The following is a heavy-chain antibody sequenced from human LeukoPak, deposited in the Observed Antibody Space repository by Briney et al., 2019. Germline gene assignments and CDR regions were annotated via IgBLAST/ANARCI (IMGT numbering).Heavy chain of an antibody. V-gene: IGHV3-30-3*01. Sequence: GRSLRLSCAASGFTFSSYAMHWVRQAPGKGLEWMAVISYDGSNKYYADSVKGRFTISRDNSKNTLYLQMNSLRAEDTAVYYCAAELYCGGDCLYFQHWGQGTLVTVSS. J-gene: IGHJ1*01. CDR1: GFTFSSYA. CDR3: AAELYCGGDCLYFQH. D-gene: IGHD2-21*02. CDR2: ISYDGSNK.